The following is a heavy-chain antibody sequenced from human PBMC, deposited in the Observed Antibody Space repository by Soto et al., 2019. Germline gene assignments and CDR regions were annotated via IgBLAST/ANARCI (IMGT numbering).Heavy chain of an antibody. Sequence: PSQTLSLTCVISGDSVSNTFVAWNWIRQSPSRGLEWLGRTYFRSKWFNDYAVSVQNRMTITPDTSRNQFSLQLDSVTPEDTAVYYCVRDRGTYIDCFDSWGQGILVTVSS. V-gene: IGHV6-1*01. CDR1: GDSVSNTFVA. CDR2: TYFRSKWFN. D-gene: IGHD3-10*01. J-gene: IGHJ4*02. CDR3: VRDRGTYIDCFDS.